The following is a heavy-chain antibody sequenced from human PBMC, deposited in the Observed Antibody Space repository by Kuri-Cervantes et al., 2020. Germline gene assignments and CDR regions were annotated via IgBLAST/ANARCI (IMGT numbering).Heavy chain of an antibody. J-gene: IGHJ4*02. CDR1: VFTVSSNY. Sequence: ESLSLTCAAPVFTVSSNYMCWVRQAPVKGLEWVSVIYSGGSTYYADSVKGRFTISRDNSKNTLYLQMNSLRAEDTAVYYCASSSAGSGYFDYWGQGTLVTVSS. D-gene: IGHD3-10*01. CDR2: IYSGGST. V-gene: IGHV3-53*01. CDR3: ASSSAGSGYFDY.